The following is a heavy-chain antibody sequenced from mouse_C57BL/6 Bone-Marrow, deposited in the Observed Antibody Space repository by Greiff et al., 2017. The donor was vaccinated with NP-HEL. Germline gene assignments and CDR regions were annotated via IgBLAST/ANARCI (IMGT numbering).Heavy chain of an antibody. CDR1: GYTFTSYW. J-gene: IGHJ2*01. CDR2: IDPSDSYT. V-gene: IGHV1-69*01. Sequence: QVQLQQPGAELVMPGASVKLSCKASGYTFTSYWMHWVKQRPGQGLEWIGEIDPSDSYTNYNQQFKGKSTLTVDKSSSTAYMQLSSLTSEDSAVYYCARGDDEDYWGQGTTLTVSS. D-gene: IGHD2-3*01. CDR3: ARGDDEDY.